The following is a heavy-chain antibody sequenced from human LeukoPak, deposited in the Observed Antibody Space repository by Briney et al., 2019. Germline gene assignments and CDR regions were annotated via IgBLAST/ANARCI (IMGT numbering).Heavy chain of an antibody. J-gene: IGHJ4*02. CDR3: ARGVGDGYNWDY. D-gene: IGHD5-24*01. CDR1: GYSISSSNW. CDR2: IYYSGST. Sequence: SETLSLTCAVSGYSISSSNWWGWIRQPPGKGLEWIGYIYYSGSTNYNPSLKSRVTMSVDTSKNQFSLKLSSVIALGTAVYYCARGVGDGYNWDYWGQGTLVTVSS. V-gene: IGHV4-28*06.